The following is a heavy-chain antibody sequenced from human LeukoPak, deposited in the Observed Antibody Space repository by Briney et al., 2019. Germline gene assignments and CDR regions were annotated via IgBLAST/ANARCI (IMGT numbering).Heavy chain of an antibody. Sequence: SETLSLTCTVSGGSISSGSYYWSWIRQPAGKGLEWIGRIYTSGSTNYNPSLMSRVTISVDTSKNQFSLRLTSLTAADTAVYYCARHSGGNWGFDYWGQGTLVTVSS. D-gene: IGHD7-27*01. V-gene: IGHV4-61*02. CDR2: IYTSGST. J-gene: IGHJ4*02. CDR3: ARHSGGNWGFDY. CDR1: GGSISSGSYY.